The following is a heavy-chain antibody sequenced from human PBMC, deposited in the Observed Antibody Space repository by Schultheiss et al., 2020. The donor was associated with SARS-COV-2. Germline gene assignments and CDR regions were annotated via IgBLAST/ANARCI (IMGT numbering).Heavy chain of an antibody. D-gene: IGHD2-2*02. CDR2: ISGSGGST. J-gene: IGHJ3*02. Sequence: GGSLRLSCAASGFTFSSYAMSWVRQAPGKGLEWVSAISGSGGSTYYADSVKGRFTISRDNSKNTRYMQMNSLRAEDTALYYCARGGCSSTSCYRDFDIWGQGTMVTVSS. CDR3: ARGGCSSTSCYRDFDI. CDR1: GFTFSSYA. V-gene: IGHV3-23*01.